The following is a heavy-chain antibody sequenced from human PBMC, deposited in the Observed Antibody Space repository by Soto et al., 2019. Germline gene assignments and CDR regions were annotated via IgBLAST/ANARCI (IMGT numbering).Heavy chain of an antibody. V-gene: IGHV3-30-3*01. J-gene: IGHJ5*02. D-gene: IGHD3-10*01. CDR2: ISYDGSNK. CDR1: GFTFSSYA. CDR3: ARVPLTMVRGVIYWFDP. Sequence: QVQLVESGGGVVQPGRSLRLSCAASGFTFSSYAMHWVRQAPGKGLEWVAVISYDGSNKYYADSVKGRFTISRDNSKNTLYLQMNSPRAEDTAVYYCARVPLTMVRGVIYWFDPWGQGTLVTVSS.